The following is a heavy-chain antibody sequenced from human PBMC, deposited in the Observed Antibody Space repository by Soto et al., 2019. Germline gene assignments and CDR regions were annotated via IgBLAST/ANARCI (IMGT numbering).Heavy chain of an antibody. CDR2: SNPSGGST. J-gene: IGHJ6*02. V-gene: IGHV1-46*01. Sequence: ASVKVSCKASGGTFSSYAISWVRQAPGQGLEWMGISNPSGGSTSYAEKFQGRVTMTRDTSTSTVYMELSSLRSEDTAAYSCASVRGYYDSRRYYYYGMDVWRQGSTVAVSS. CDR1: GGTFSSYA. D-gene: IGHD3-22*01. CDR3: ASVRGYYDSRRYYYYGMDV.